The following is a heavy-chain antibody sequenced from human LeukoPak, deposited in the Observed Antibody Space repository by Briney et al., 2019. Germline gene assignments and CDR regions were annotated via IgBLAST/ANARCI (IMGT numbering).Heavy chain of an antibody. V-gene: IGHV3-23*01. CDR1: TFTFSKYA. Sequence: PGGSLRLSCAASTFTFSKYAVSWVRQAPGKGLEWVSAISKSGEDTYYRDSVMGRFIISRDNSKNTLYLQTNSLRAEDTAIYYCAEERGAYGSTTFDYWGQGTLVTVSS. CDR2: ISKSGEDT. D-gene: IGHD2-15*01. J-gene: IGHJ4*02. CDR3: AEERGAYGSTTFDY.